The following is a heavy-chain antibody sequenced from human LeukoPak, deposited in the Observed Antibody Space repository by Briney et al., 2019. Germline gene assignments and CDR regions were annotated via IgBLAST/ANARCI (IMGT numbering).Heavy chain of an antibody. Sequence: GGSLRLSCAASGFTFSSYSMNWVRQAPGKVLEWVSSISSGGGYTYYAVSVKGRFTISRDNAKNSLYLQMNSLRAEDTAVYYCARNPLISGYYYYYMDVWGKGTTVTVSS. CDR3: ARNPLISGYYYYYMDV. V-gene: IGHV3-21*06. D-gene: IGHD3-16*01. CDR2: ISSGGGYT. J-gene: IGHJ6*03. CDR1: GFTFSSYS.